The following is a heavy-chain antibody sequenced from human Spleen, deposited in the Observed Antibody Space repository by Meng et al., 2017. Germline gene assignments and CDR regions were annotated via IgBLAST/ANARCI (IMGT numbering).Heavy chain of an antibody. J-gene: IGHJ4*02. Sequence: GESLKISCAASGFTVSHNYMSWVRQAPGKGLEWVSVIYSGGNTYYADSVKGRFTISRDNSKNTVFLQINSLRVEDTAVYYCAKDGLAWELPQGDYWGQGTLVTVSS. CDR3: AKDGLAWELPQGDY. CDR1: GFTVSHNY. V-gene: IGHV3-66*02. CDR2: IYSGGNT. D-gene: IGHD1-26*01.